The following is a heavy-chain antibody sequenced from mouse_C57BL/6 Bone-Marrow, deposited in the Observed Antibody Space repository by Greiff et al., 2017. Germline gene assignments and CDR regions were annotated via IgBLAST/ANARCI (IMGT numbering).Heavy chain of an antibody. Sequence: EVQGVESGGGLVKPGGSLKLSCAASGFTFSSYAMSWVRQTPEKRLEWVATISDGGSYTYYPDNVKGRFTISRDNAKNNLYLQISHLKSEDTAMYYCARDRVFTTVVAEGFAYWGQGTLVTVSA. CDR1: GFTFSSYA. V-gene: IGHV5-4*01. CDR3: ARDRVFTTVVAEGFAY. J-gene: IGHJ3*01. CDR2: ISDGGSYT. D-gene: IGHD1-1*01.